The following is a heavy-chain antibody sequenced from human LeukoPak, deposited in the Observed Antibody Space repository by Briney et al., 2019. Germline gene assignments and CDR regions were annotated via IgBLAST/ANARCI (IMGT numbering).Heavy chain of an antibody. J-gene: IGHJ4*02. V-gene: IGHV3-74*01. Sequence: GGSQTLSCAVSGFTLSNYWIHWVRQAPGKGLVWVSLVSSDGATTTYADSVKGRFTISRDNVKSTVYLQMSSLRAEDTAVYYCARAVGWLLDYWGQGTHVTVSS. D-gene: IGHD6-19*01. CDR3: ARAVGWLLDY. CDR2: VSSDGATT. CDR1: GFTLSNYW.